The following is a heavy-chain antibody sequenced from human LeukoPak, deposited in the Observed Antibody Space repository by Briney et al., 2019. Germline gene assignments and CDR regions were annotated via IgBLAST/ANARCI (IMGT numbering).Heavy chain of an antibody. V-gene: IGHV3-20*04. CDR2: INWNGGST. D-gene: IGHD3-22*01. J-gene: IGHJ3*02. CDR1: GFTFDDYG. CDR3: ARDGYYYYDSSGTPDAFDI. Sequence: GGSLRLSCAASGFTFDDYGMSWVRQAPGKGLEWVSGINWNGGSTGYADSVKGRFTISRDNAKNSLYLQMNSLRAEDTALYYCARDGYYYYDSSGTPDAFDIWGQGTMVTVSS.